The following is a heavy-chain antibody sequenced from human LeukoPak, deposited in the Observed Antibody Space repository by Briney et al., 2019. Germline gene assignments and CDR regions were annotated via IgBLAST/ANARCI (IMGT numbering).Heavy chain of an antibody. V-gene: IGHV4-31*03. CDR3: ARGGVGYFVN. CDR2: IYYSGST. CDR1: GGSISSGGYY. J-gene: IGHJ4*02. Sequence: SETLSLTCTVSGGSISSGGYYWSWIRQHPGKGLEWIGYIYYSGSTYYNPSLKSRVTISVDTSKNQFSLKLSSVTAADTAVYYCARGGVGYFVNWGQGTLVTVSS. D-gene: IGHD3-9*01.